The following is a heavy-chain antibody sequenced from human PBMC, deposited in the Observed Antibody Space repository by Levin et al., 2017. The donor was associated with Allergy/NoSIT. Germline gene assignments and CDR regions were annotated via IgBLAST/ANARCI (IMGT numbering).Heavy chain of an antibody. J-gene: IGHJ4*02. CDR1: GSSFNTYG. Sequence: GGSLRLSCKASGSSFNTYGISWVRKAPGQGLEWMGWINVHKGNTNYAQKFQGRVTMTADTSTSTSYMELRSLRSDDTAMYYCARVVFLTGYLQDYWGQGTLVTVSS. CDR3: ARVVFLTGYLQDY. V-gene: IGHV1-18*01. D-gene: IGHD3-9*01. CDR2: INVHKGNT.